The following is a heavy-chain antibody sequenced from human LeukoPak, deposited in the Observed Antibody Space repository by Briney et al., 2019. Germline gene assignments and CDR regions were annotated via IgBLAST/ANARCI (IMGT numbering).Heavy chain of an antibody. CDR3: ARNGNWNYVDY. D-gene: IGHD1-1*01. J-gene: IGHJ4*02. CDR2: IYYNGNT. CDR1: GGSIGSYY. V-gene: IGHV4-59*08. Sequence: PSETLSLTCTVSGGSIGSYYWSWIRQPPGKGLEWIGYIYYNGNTNYIPSLKSRVTISVDTSKNQFSLRLSSVTAADTAVYYCARNGNWNYVDYWGQGTLVTVSS.